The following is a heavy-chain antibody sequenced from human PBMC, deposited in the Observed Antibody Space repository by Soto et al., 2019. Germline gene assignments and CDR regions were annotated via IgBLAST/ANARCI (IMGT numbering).Heavy chain of an antibody. CDR2: ISSSGGHA. V-gene: IGHV3-23*01. CDR1: GFTFSNAW. CDR3: ARGPRAPPPHDYGMDV. J-gene: IGHJ6*02. Sequence: PGGSLRLSCAASGFTFSNAWMNWVRQAPGKGLEWVSGISSSGGHAYYAHPAKGRFTISRDNSRNTLFLQMNSLRADDTAVYYCARGPRAPPPHDYGMDVWGQGTTVTVSS.